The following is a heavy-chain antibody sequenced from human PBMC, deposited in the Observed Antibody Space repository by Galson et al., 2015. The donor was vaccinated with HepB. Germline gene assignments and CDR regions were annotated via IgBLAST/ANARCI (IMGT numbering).Heavy chain of an antibody. D-gene: IGHD3-22*01. CDR1: GFTFSSYA. J-gene: IGHJ4*02. CDR3: AKDRDFVYYYDSSGYYDY. V-gene: IGHV3-23*01. CDR2: ISGSGGST. Sequence: SLRLSCAASGFTFSSYAMSWVRQAPGKGLEWVSAISGSGGSTYYADSVKGRFTISRDNSKNTLYLQMNSLRAEDTAVYYCAKDRDFVYYYDSSGYYDYWGQGTLVTVSS.